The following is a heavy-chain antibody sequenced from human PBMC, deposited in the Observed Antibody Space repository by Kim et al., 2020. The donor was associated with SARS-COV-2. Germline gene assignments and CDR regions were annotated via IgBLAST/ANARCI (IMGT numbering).Heavy chain of an antibody. D-gene: IGHD6-19*01. V-gene: IGHV3-33*05. CDR2: ISYDGSNK. Sequence: GGSLRLSCAASGFTFSSYGMHWVRQAPGKGLEWVAVISYDGSNKEYADSVKGRFTISRDNSKNTLYLQMNSLRAEDTAVYYCAGDWAVRYSSGWLYYYYG. CDR3: AGDWAVRYSSGWLYYYYG. J-gene: IGHJ6*01. CDR1: GFTFSSYG.